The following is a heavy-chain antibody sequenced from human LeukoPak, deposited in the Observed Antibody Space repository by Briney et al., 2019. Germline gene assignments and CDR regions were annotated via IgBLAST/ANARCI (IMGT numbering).Heavy chain of an antibody. D-gene: IGHD6-13*01. V-gene: IGHV3-7*01. CDR3: ASRSINWYRGNNWFDP. CDR2: IKPDGSEK. J-gene: IGHJ5*02. CDR1: GFTFSSSW. Sequence: GGSLRLSCAASGFTFSSSWMSWVRQAPGKGLEWVTNIKPDGSEKYYVDSVKGRFTISRDNAKKSLYLQMNSLRVEDTAVYYCASRSINWYRGNNWFDPWGQGTLVTVSS.